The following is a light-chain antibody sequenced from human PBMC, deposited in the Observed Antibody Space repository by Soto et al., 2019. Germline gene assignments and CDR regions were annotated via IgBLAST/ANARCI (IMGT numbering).Light chain of an antibody. J-gene: IGKJ5*01. Sequence: AIQLTQSPSSLSASVGDRVTITCRASQGISTLLAWYQQKPGKAPKVLIYESSLLQSGVPSRFSGSGSGTDFTLTISSLQPEDFATYYCQHFKSFPITFGQRTRLEI. CDR3: QHFKSFPIT. V-gene: IGKV1-13*02. CDR1: QGISTL. CDR2: ESS.